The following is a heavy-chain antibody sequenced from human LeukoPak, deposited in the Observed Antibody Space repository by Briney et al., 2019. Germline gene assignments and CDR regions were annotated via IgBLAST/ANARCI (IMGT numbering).Heavy chain of an antibody. CDR1: AGSISSSSYF. CDR3: ARDSHPDILTGYYNVGAFDI. CDR2: IYYSGST. Sequence: SETLSLTCTVSAGSISSSSYFWGWIRQPPGKGLEWIGTIYYSGSTYYNPSLKSRVTVSVDTSKNQFSLKLSSVTAADTAVYYCARDSHPDILTGYYNVGAFDIWGQGTMVTVSS. D-gene: IGHD3-9*01. V-gene: IGHV4-39*07. J-gene: IGHJ3*02.